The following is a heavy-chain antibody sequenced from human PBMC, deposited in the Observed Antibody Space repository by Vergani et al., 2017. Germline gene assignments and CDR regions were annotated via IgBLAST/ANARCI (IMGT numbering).Heavy chain of an antibody. J-gene: IGHJ4*02. CDR3: AQGGWFGEYDY. Sequence: QVQLVESGGGVVQPGRSLRLSCAASGFTFSSYGMHWVRQAPGKGLEWVAVIWYDGSNKYYADSVKGRFTISRDNAKNTLYLQMNSLRAEDTAVYYCAQGGWFGEYDYWGQGTLVTVSS. CDR1: GFTFSSYG. V-gene: IGHV3-33*03. CDR2: IWYDGSNK. D-gene: IGHD3-10*01.